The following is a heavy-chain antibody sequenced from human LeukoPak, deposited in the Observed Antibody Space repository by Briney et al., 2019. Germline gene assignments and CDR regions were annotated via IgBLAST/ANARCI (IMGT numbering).Heavy chain of an antibody. CDR3: ARTPSSTPRFDI. V-gene: IGHV3-21*01. Sequence: SGGSLRLSCAASGFTFSSYSMNWVRQAPGKGLEWVSSISSSSSYICYADSVKGRFTISRDNAKNSLYLQMNSLRAEDTAVYYCARTPSSTPRFDIWGQGTMVTVSS. J-gene: IGHJ3*02. CDR2: ISSSSSYI. CDR1: GFTFSSYS. D-gene: IGHD2-2*01.